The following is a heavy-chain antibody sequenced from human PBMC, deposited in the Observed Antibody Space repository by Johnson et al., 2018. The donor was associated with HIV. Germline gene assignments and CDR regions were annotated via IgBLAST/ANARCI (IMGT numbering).Heavy chain of an antibody. V-gene: IGHV3-30*04. CDR1: GFTFSSYA. J-gene: IGHJ3*02. CDR2: ISYDGSNK. D-gene: IGHD4/OR15-4a*01. CDR3: ARVGANFDAFDI. Sequence: QVQLVESGGGVVQPGRSLRLSCAASGFTFSSYAIHWVRQAPGKGLEWVAIISYDGSNKYYADSVKGRFTISRDNSKSTVYLHMTSLRTEDAALYYCARVGANFDAFDIWGQGTMVTVSS.